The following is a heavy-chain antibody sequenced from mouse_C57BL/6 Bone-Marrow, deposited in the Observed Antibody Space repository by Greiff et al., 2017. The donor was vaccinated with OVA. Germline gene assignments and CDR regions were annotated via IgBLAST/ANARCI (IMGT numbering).Heavy chain of an antibody. CDR3: GRRVAY. J-gene: IGHJ2*01. Sequence: QVQLQQPGAELVKPGASVKLSCKASGYTFTSYWMQWVKQRPGQGLEWIGEIDPSDSYTNYNQKFKGKATLTVDTSSSTAYMQLSSLTSEDSAVYYWGRRVAYWGQGTTLTVSS. D-gene: IGHD1-1*02. V-gene: IGHV1-50*01. CDR1: GYTFTSYW. CDR2: IDPSDSYT.